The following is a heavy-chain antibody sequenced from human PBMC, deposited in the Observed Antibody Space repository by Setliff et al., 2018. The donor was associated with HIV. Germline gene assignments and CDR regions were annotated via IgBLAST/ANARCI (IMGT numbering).Heavy chain of an antibody. CDR2: IYHSGTT. D-gene: IGHD3-10*01. J-gene: IGHJ5*02. V-gene: IGHV4-38-2*02. CDR3: AGEGSLITMVRGVTQAPNWFDP. CDR1: GYSINSAYY. Sequence: SETLSLTCTVSGYSINSAYYWGWIRQPPGKGLEWIGTIYHSGTTYYNPSLKSRVTISVDTSKNQFSLKLSSVTAADTAVYYCAGEGSLITMVRGVTQAPNWFDPWGQGTLVTVSS.